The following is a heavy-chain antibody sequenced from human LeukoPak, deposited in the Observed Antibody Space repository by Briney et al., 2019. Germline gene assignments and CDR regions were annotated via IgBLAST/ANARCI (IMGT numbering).Heavy chain of an antibody. CDR1: GFILSNYE. J-gene: IGHJ3*02. CDR3: ARDSHSCRGCAFDI. CDR2: ISSSGTS. D-gene: IGHD1-26*01. Sequence: GGSLRLSCAPSGFILSNYEVNWVRQAPGKGLEWVSYISSSGTSKYVDSVKGRFTISRDNAKNSLYLQMSSLRAEDTALYYCARDSHSCRGCAFDIWGQGTMVSVSS. V-gene: IGHV3-48*03.